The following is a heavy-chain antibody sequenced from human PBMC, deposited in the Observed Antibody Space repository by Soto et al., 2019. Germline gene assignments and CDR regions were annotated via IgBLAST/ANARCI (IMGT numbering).Heavy chain of an antibody. Sequence: SETLSLTCTVSGGSISSYYWSWIRQPPGKGLEWIGYIYYSGSTNYNPSLKSRVTISVDTSKNQLSLKVTSVTAADTAVYYCARGKPKCSTTTCYFDYWGQGALGTVSS. V-gene: IGHV4-59*01. J-gene: IGHJ4*02. CDR1: GGSISSYY. CDR3: ARGKPKCSTTTCYFDY. CDR2: IYYSGST. D-gene: IGHD2-2*01.